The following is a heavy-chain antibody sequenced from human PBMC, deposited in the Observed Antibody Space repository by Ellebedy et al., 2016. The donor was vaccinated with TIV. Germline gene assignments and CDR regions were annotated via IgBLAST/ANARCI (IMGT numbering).Heavy chain of an antibody. V-gene: IGHV3-23*01. D-gene: IGHD3-10*01. CDR3: ANSWIRRFYYNLDV. J-gene: IGHJ6*03. CDR1: GFTFSSHP. CDR2: TSSSGETA. Sequence: GGSLRLSXEASGFTFSSHPMSWVRQAPGKGLEWVAGTSSSGETAYYADSVRGRFTISRDNSKNTLSLQMNNLRAEDTAVYYCANSWIRRFYYNLDVWGTGTTVTVS.